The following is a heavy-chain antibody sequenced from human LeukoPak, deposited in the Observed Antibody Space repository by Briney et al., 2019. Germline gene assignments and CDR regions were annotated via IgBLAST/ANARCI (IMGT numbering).Heavy chain of an antibody. CDR3: SRGPRFDP. CDR1: GYSFNIYE. CDR2: VNPNSGDT. J-gene: IGHJ5*02. Sequence: ASVKVSRKTSGYSFNIYEINWVRQATGQGLEWMGWVNPNSGDTDYAQKFQGRLTMTRNTSISTAYMELSGLRLEDTAVYYCSRGPRFDPWGQGTQVTVSS. V-gene: IGHV1-8*01.